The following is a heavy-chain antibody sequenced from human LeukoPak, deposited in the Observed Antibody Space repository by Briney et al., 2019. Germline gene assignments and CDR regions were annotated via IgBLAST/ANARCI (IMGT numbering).Heavy chain of an antibody. V-gene: IGHV4-59*01. CDR3: ARGGITIFGVVIAFDY. J-gene: IGHJ4*02. Sequence: PSETLSLTCTVSGGSISSYYWSWIRQPPGKGLEWIGYIYYSGSTNYNPSLKSRVTISVDTSKNQFSLKLSSVTAADTAVYYCARGGITIFGVVIAFDYWGQGTLVTVSS. CDR1: GGSISSYY. D-gene: IGHD3-3*01. CDR2: IYYSGST.